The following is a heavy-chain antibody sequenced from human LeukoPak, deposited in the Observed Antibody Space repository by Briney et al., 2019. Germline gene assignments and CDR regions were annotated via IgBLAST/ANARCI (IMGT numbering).Heavy chain of an antibody. Sequence: SETLSLTCTVSGGSLSSYYWSWIRQPPGKGLEWIGYIYYSGSTSYNPSLESRVTISVDMSKNQFSLKLTSVTAADTALYYCARDLRGSSCYDYWGQGMLVNVSS. CDR2: IYYSGST. CDR1: GGSLSSYY. V-gene: IGHV4-59*01. CDR3: ARDLRGSSCYDY. D-gene: IGHD2-2*01. J-gene: IGHJ4*02.